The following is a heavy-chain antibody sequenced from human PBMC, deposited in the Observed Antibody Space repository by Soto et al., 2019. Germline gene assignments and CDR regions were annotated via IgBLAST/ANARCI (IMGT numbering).Heavy chain of an antibody. CDR3: ARVSSDNTYYYYGMDV. V-gene: IGHV4-59*08. J-gene: IGHJ6*02. CDR2: IYYSGST. CDR1: GGSISSYY. Sequence: SETLSLTCTVSGGSISSYYWSWIRQPPGKGLEWIGYIYYSGSTYYNPSLKSRVTISVDTSKNQFSLKLSSVTAADTAVYYCARVSSDNTYYYYGMDVWGQGTTVTVSS. D-gene: IGHD1-1*01.